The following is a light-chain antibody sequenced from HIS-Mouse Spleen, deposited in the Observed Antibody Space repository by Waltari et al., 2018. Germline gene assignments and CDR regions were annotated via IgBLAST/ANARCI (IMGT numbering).Light chain of an antibody. CDR1: ALPKKY. J-gene: IGLJ2*01. Sequence: SYELTQPPSVSVSPGQTARITCSGDALPKKYAFWYQKKSGPAPVLVIYEASKRPSGIPERFSGSSSGTMATLTISGAQVEDEADYYCYSTDSSGNHRVFGGGTKLTVL. CDR2: EAS. CDR3: YSTDSSGNHRV. V-gene: IGLV3-10*01.